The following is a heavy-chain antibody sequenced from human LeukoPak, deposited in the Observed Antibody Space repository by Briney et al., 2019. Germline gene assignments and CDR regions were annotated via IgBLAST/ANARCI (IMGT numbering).Heavy chain of an antibody. Sequence: SETLSLTCTVSGGSISSSSYYWGWIRQPPGKGLEWIGSIYYSGSTYYNPSLKSRVTISVDTSKNQFSLKLSSVTTADTAVYYCARLDTAMVHYYYYYMDVWGKGTTVTVSS. V-gene: IGHV4-39*07. CDR2: IYYSGST. CDR1: GGSISSSSYY. D-gene: IGHD5-18*01. CDR3: ARLDTAMVHYYYYYMDV. J-gene: IGHJ6*03.